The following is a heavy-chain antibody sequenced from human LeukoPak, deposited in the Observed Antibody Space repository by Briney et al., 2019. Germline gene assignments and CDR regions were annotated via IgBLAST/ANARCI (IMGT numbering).Heavy chain of an antibody. Sequence: GGSLKLSCAASGFTFNSYNMNLVRQAPGKGLEWVSSNISSSSYIYYPDSVKGRFTISRDHAKNSLHLQMNSLRADDPAVYYCARDRGTIEVAATADYWGQGTLVTVSS. J-gene: IGHJ4*02. CDR2: NISSSSYI. V-gene: IGHV3-21*01. CDR3: ARDRGTIEVAATADY. D-gene: IGHD6-19*01. CDR1: GFTFNSYN.